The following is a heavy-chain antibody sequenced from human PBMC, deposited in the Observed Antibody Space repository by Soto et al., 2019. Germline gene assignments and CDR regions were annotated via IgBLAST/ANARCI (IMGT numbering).Heavy chain of an antibody. V-gene: IGHV1-18*01. D-gene: IGHD3-10*01. CDR2: ISAYNGNT. CDR3: AMTYYDGSGSPPLYYSYGMDV. J-gene: IGHJ6*02. Sequence: QVQLVQSGAEVKKPGASVKVSCKASGYTFTSYGISWVRQAPGQGLEWMGWISAYNGNTNYAQKLQGRVTMTTDTCKXXAXRXXRRRRSDDTAVYYCAMTYYDGSGSPPLYYSYGMDVWGQGTPVTVSS. CDR1: GYTFTSYG.